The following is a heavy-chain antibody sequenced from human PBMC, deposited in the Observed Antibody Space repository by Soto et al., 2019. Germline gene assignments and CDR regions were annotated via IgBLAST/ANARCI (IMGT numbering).Heavy chain of an antibody. CDR2: INPHGGNT. CDR3: AGGSGYENLDY. J-gene: IGHJ4*02. D-gene: IGHD5-12*01. CDR1: GYSFTNYY. V-gene: IGHV1-46*01. Sequence: QVQLEQSGAEEKKPGASVRVSCKAPGYSFTNYYMQWVRLAPGQGLEWMGLINPHGGNTIYAQNFQGRVTMTRDKSTSTVYMELSSLRSDDTAVYYCAGGSGYENLDYWGQGTLVTVSS.